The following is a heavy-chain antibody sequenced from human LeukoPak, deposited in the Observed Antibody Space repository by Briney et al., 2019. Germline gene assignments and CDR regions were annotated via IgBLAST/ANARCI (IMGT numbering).Heavy chain of an antibody. J-gene: IGHJ3*02. CDR3: ATAIMVRGVNDAFDI. V-gene: IGHV4-59*01. CDR1: GLTFRKAW. Sequence: GSLRLSCAVSGLTFRKAWMSWVRQAPGKGLEWVGYIYYSGSTNYNPSLKSRVTISVDTSKNQFSLKLSSVTAADTAVYYCATAIMVRGVNDAFDIWGQGTMVTVSA. D-gene: IGHD3-10*01. CDR2: IYYSGST.